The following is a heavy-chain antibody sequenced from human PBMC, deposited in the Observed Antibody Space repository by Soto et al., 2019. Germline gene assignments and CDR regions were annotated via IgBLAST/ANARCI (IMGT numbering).Heavy chain of an antibody. D-gene: IGHD3-3*01. J-gene: IGHJ6*02. CDR2: IYYSGST. V-gene: IGHV4-39*01. CDR1: GGSIRSSSSY. CDR3: ARRRGVVQDGMDV. Sequence: QLQLQESGPGLVKPSETLSLTCTVSGGSIRSSSSYWDWIRQPPGKGLEWIGSIYYSGSTYYNPSLKSRVIISMDKSKNQFSLNVSSVTAADTAVYYCARRRGVVQDGMDVWGHGTTVIVSS.